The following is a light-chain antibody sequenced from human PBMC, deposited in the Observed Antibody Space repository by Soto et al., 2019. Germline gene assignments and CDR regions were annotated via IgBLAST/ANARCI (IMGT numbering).Light chain of an antibody. V-gene: IGKV3-15*01. CDR2: DAS. J-gene: IGKJ3*01. CDR3: QQYNYWPET. CDR1: HSVRNN. Sequence: EVVMTQSPATLSVSPGDRATLSCRASHSVRNNLAWYQHKPGQAPRLLIYDASTRATGIPARFSGSGSGTEVTLTISSLQSEDFAIFYCQQYNYWPETFGPGTKVDIK.